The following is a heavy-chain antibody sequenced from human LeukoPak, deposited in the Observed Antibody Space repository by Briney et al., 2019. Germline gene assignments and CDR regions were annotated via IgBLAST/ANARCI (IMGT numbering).Heavy chain of an antibody. CDR1: GFTFRSYT. CDR3: AKFEGALLGNYYMDV. CDR2: ISSSTAYI. Sequence: GGSLRLSCAASGFTFRSYTMNWVRQAPGKGLEWVASISSSTAYIYYADSLRGRFTISRDNTKSSLYLQMSSLRAEDTAVYYCAKFEGALLGNYYMDVWGKGTTVTVSS. J-gene: IGHJ6*03. V-gene: IGHV3-21*04.